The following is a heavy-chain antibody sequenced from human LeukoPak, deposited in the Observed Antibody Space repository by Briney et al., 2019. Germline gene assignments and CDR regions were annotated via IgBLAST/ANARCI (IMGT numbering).Heavy chain of an antibody. CDR2: ISAFSGKT. J-gene: IGHJ4*02. CDR3: ARLSYDGEGY. CDR1: GYTFTTYG. D-gene: IGHD3-10*01. Sequence: ASVKVSCKTSGYTFTTYGISWVRQAPGQGLEYMGWISAFSGKTNYAQKFQGRVALTMDTSTSTMEMELRSLKFDDTAVYFCARLSYDGEGYWGQGTLVTVSS. V-gene: IGHV1-18*01.